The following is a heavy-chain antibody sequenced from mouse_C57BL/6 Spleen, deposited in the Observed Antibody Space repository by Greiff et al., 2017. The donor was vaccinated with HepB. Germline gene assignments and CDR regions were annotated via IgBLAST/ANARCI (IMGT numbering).Heavy chain of an antibody. CDR1: GYTFTDYE. CDR3: TSLGPLYDGNYGGFAY. D-gene: IGHD2-1*01. CDR2: IDPETGGT. J-gene: IGHJ3*01. Sequence: VQLQQSGAELVRPGASVTLSCKASGYTFTDYEMHWVKQTPVHGLEWIGAIDPETGGTAYNQKFKGKAILTADKSSSTAYMELRSLTSEDSAVYYCTSLGPLYDGNYGGFAYWGQGTLVTVSA. V-gene: IGHV1-15*01.